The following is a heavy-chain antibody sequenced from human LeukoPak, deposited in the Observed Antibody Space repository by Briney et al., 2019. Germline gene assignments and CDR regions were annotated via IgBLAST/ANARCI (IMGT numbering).Heavy chain of an antibody. CDR2: INHSGST. CDR3: ARRRMVRGVIITLKSRWYFDL. CDR1: GGSFSGYY. V-gene: IGHV4-34*01. D-gene: IGHD3-10*01. J-gene: IGHJ2*01. Sequence: SETLSLTCAVYGGSFSGYYWSWIRQPPGKGLEWIGEINHSGSTNYNPSLKSRVTISVDTSKNQFSLKLSSVTAADTAVYYCARRRMVRGVIITLKSRWYFDLWGRGTLVTVSS.